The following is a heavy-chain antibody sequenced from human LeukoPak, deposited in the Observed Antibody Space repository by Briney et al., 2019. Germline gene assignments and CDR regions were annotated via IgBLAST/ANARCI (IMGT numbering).Heavy chain of an antibody. CDR3: ARVGFGIAVAGLRFDP. J-gene: IGHJ5*02. CDR1: GYTFTSYG. V-gene: IGHV1-18*01. CDR2: ISGYNGNT. Sequence: GASVKVSFKASGYTFTSYGITWVRQAPGQGPEGMGWISGYNGNTNYAQKVQGRVNMNTDTSTSTAYMELRSLRSDDTAVYYCARVGFGIAVAGLRFDPWGQGTLVTVSS. D-gene: IGHD6-19*01.